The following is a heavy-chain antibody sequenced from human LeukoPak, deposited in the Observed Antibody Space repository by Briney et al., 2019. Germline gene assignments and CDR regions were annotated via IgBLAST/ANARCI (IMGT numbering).Heavy chain of an antibody. Sequence: SETLSLTCTVSGGSISSGSYYWSWIRQPAGTGLEWIGRIYTSGSTNYNPSLKSRVTISVDTSKNQFSLKLSSVTAADTAVYYCAIGPGGSSSSDFDYWGQGTLVTVSS. CDR1: GGSISSGSYY. CDR3: AIGPGGSSSSDFDY. CDR2: IYTSGST. D-gene: IGHD6-6*01. V-gene: IGHV4-61*02. J-gene: IGHJ4*02.